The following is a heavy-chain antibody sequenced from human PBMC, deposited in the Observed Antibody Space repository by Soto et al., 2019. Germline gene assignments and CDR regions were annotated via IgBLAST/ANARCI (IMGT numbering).Heavy chain of an antibody. CDR2: ISGSGGST. CDR1: GFTFSSYA. J-gene: IGHJ4*02. CDR3: AKDLTYYGSGSYPIFDY. D-gene: IGHD3-10*01. V-gene: IGHV3-23*01. Sequence: EVQLLESGGGWVQPGGSLRLSCAASGFTFSSYAMSWVRQAPGKGLEWVSAISGSGGSTYYADSVKGRFTISRDNSKNTLYLQMNSLRAEDTAVYYCAKDLTYYGSGSYPIFDYWGQGTLVTVSS.